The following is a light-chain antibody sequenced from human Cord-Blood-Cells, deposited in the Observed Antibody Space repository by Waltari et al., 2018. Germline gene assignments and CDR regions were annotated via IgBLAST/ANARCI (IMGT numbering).Light chain of an antibody. CDR1: PSVSSN. V-gene: IGKV3-15*01. Sequence: EIVMTQSPATLSVSPGERATLSCRASPSVSSNLAWYQQKPGQAPRLLIYGASTRATGIPARFSGSGSGTEFTLTISSLQSEDFAVYYCQQYNNWPLTFGGGTK. J-gene: IGKJ4*01. CDR2: GAS. CDR3: QQYNNWPLT.